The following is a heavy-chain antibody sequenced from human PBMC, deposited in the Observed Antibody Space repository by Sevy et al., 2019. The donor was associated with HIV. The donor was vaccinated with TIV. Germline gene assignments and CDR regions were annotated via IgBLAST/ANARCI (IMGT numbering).Heavy chain of an antibody. Sequence: GGSLRLSCAASGFTFSDYDMHWVRQAPGKGLEWVAVISNAGNYKNYADSVKVRFTISRDNFKNTLYLQMNSLTVEDRAVYFCARLFSCGGDCYYLDFWGQGAVVTVSS. V-gene: IGHV3-30-3*01. D-gene: IGHD2-21*02. CDR3: ARLFSCGGDCYYLDF. J-gene: IGHJ4*02. CDR1: GFTFSDYD. CDR2: ISNAGNYK.